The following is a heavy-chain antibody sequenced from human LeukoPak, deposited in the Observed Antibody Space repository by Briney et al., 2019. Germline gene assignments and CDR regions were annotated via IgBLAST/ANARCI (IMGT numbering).Heavy chain of an antibody. D-gene: IGHD3-3*01. CDR3: ARVPTRNTIFGVVWEIDP. Sequence: GGSLRLSCAASGFTFSSYWMSWVRQAPGKGLEWVANIKQDGSEKYYVDSVKGRFTISRDNAKNSLYLQMNSLRAEDTAVYYCARVPTRNTIFGVVWEIDPWGQGTLVTVSS. CDR2: IKQDGSEK. CDR1: GFTFSSYW. V-gene: IGHV3-7*03. J-gene: IGHJ5*02.